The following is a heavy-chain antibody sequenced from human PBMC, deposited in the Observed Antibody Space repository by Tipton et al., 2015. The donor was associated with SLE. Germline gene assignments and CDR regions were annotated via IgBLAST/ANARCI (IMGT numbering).Heavy chain of an antibody. Sequence: SLRLSCAASGFTFSDYYMSWIRQAPGKGLEWVSYISSSSSYTNYADSVKGRFTISRDNSKNTLYLQMNSLRAEDTAVYYCARVKLPRLHAVRGVTGPFFDIWGQGTMVTVSS. CDR1: GFTFSDYY. J-gene: IGHJ3*02. V-gene: IGHV3-11*06. CDR3: ARVKLPRLHAVRGVTGPFFDI. CDR2: ISSSSSYT. D-gene: IGHD3-10*01.